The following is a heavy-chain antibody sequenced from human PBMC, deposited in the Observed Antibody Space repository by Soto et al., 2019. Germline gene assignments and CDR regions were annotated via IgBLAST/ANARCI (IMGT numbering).Heavy chain of an antibody. J-gene: IGHJ6*02. CDR3: ASKSSSYYYYGMDV. CDR1: GYTFTGYY. D-gene: IGHD6-6*01. Sequence: ASVKVSCKASGYTFTGYYMHWVRQAPGQGLEWMGWINPNSGGTNYAQKFQGRVTMTRDTSISTAYMELSRLRSDGTAVYYCASKSSSYYYYGMDVWGQGTTVTVSS. CDR2: INPNSGGT. V-gene: IGHV1-2*02.